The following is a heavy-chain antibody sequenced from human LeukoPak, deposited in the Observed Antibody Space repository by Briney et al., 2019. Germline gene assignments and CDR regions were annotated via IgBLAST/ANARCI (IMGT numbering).Heavy chain of an antibody. D-gene: IGHD5-12*01. Sequence: PSETLSLTCTVSGGSISSYYWSWIRQPPGKGLEWIGYIYYSGSTNYNPSLKSRVTISVDTSKNQFSLKLSSVTAADTAVYYCARGRGYSGYDDGYYLDYWGQGTLVTVSS. CDR3: ARGRGYSGYDDGYYLDY. CDR1: GGSISSYY. J-gene: IGHJ4*02. CDR2: IYYSGST. V-gene: IGHV4-59*01.